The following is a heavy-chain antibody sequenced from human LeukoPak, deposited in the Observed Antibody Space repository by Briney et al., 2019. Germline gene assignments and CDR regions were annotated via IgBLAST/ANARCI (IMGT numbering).Heavy chain of an antibody. D-gene: IGHD3-22*01. CDR1: GFTFSSYA. CDR3: AKPSEGMIVVIMYFDY. V-gene: IGHV3-23*01. Sequence: GGSLRLSCAASGFTFSSYAMSWVRQAPGKGLGWVSAISGSGGSTYYADSVKGRFTISRDNSTNTLYLQMNSLRAEDTAVYYCAKPSEGMIVVIMYFDYWGQGTLVTVSS. J-gene: IGHJ4*02. CDR2: ISGSGGST.